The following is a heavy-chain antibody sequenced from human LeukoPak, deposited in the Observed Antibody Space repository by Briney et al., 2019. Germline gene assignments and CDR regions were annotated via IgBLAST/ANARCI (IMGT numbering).Heavy chain of an antibody. V-gene: IGHV4-39*07. CDR2: IYYSGST. CDR3: ASCEPFDY. Sequence: SETLSLTCTVSGGSISSSSYYWGWIRQPPGKGLEWIGSIYYSGSTYYNPSLKSRVTISVDTSKNQFSLKLSSVTAADTAVYYCASCEPFDYWGQGTLVTVSS. J-gene: IGHJ4*02. CDR1: GGSISSSSYY.